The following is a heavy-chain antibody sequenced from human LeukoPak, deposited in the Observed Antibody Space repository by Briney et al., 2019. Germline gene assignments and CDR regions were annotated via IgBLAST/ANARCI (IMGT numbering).Heavy chain of an antibody. V-gene: IGHV3-30*03. J-gene: IGHJ4*02. CDR3: ARGADDYGDRHYFDC. CDR1: GFTFSSYG. CDR2: VSYDGSNE. Sequence: PGGSLRLSCAASGFTFSSYGMHWVRQAPGKGLEWVAVVSYDGSNEYYAGSVKGRFTISRDNSKNTLYLQMSSLRAEDTAVYYCARGADDYGDRHYFDCWGQGTLVTVSS. D-gene: IGHD4-17*01.